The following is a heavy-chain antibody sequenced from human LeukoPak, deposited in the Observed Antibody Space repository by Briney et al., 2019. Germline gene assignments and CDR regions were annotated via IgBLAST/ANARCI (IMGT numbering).Heavy chain of an antibody. Sequence: ESGPTLVKPTQTLTLTCTFSGFLLSTSGVGVGWIRQPPGKALEWLALIYWDDDKRYSPSLKSRLTITKDTSKNQVVLTMTNMDPVDTATYYCAHSPQSMVRGYYYYYGMDVWGQGTTVTVSS. CDR3: AHSPQSMVRGYYYYYGMDV. CDR1: GFLLSTSGVG. D-gene: IGHD3-10*01. V-gene: IGHV2-5*02. CDR2: IYWDDDK. J-gene: IGHJ6*02.